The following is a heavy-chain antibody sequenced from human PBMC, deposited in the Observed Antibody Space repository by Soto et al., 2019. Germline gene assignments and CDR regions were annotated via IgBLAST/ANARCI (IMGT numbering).Heavy chain of an antibody. J-gene: IGHJ6*03. V-gene: IGHV1-2*04. CDR2: INPNSGGT. D-gene: IGHD6-6*01. Sequence: ASVKVSCKASGYTFTGYYMHWVRQAPGQGLEWMGWINPNSGGTNYAQKFQGWVTMTRDTSISTAYMELSRLRSDDTAVYYCARGPMPSSDYYYYCYMDVWGKGTTVTVSS. CDR3: ARGPMPSSDYYYYCYMDV. CDR1: GYTFTGYY.